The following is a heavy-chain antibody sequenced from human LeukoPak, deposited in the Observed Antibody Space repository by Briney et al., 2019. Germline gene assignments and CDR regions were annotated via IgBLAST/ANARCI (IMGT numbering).Heavy chain of an antibody. Sequence: PGGSLRLSCAASGFTFSNFAVHWVRQAPGKGPEYVAVISSSGDTTYFANAVQGRFTISRDNSKHTVYIQMGSLRVEDTAVYYCAKDEAGYSSGWGQGTLVTVSS. J-gene: IGHJ4*02. CDR1: GFTFSNFA. V-gene: IGHV3-64*01. D-gene: IGHD6-19*01. CDR2: ISSSGDTT. CDR3: AKDEAGYSSG.